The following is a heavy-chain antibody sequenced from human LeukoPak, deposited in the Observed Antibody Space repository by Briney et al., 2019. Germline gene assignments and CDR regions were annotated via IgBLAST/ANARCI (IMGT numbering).Heavy chain of an antibody. J-gene: IGHJ6*02. D-gene: IGHD3-22*01. CDR1: GFTFSSYC. CDR3: ARYYYDSSGYYYQYLYYGMDV. V-gene: IGHV3-21*01. Sequence: GGSLRLSCAASGFTFSSYCMNWVRQAPGKGRECVSSIRSSSRYIYYADSVKGRFTSSRDNAKNSLYLQMNSLRAEDTAVYYCARYYYDSSGYYYQYLYYGMDVWGQGTTVTVSS. CDR2: IRSSSRYI.